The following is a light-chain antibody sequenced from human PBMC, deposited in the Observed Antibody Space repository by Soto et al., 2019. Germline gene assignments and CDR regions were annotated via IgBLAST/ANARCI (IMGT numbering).Light chain of an antibody. CDR1: QSVSNNY. CDR2: CAS. CDR3: QPYGSSGT. V-gene: IGKV3-20*01. Sequence: IFWTPSVATLSLSPGSRYTPSCMASQSVSNNYLAWYQQKPGQAPRLLIYCASNRATGIPDRFSGSGSGTDFTLTISRLEPEDFAVYYRQPYGSSGTFGQGTKVDIK. J-gene: IGKJ1*01.